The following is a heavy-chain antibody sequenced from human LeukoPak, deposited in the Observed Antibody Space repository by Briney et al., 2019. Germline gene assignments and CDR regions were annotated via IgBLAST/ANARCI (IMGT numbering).Heavy chain of an antibody. V-gene: IGHV1-46*01. CDR3: AREEVAAADVPPMGPDY. J-gene: IGHJ4*02. CDR2: INPSGGST. D-gene: IGHD6-13*01. CDR1: GYTFTSYY. Sequence: GASVTVSFTASGYTFTSYYMHWVRQAPGQGLEWMGIINPSGGSTSYAQKFQGRVTMTRDTSTSTVYMELSSLRSEDTAVYYCAREEVAAADVPPMGPDYWGQGTLVTVSS.